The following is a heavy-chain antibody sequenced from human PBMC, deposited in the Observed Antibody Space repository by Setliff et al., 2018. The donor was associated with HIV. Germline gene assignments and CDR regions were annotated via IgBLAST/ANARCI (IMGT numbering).Heavy chain of an antibody. Sequence: PGESLKISCEASGFNVEKSGMNWVRQAPGKGLEWVSYISSSSSYTNYADSVKGRFAISRDNAKNSLYLQMNSLIAEDTAVYYCARDRPRGGGSLDAFDIWGQGTMVTVSS. CDR1: GFNVEKSG. CDR3: ARDRPRGGGSLDAFDI. V-gene: IGHV3-21*05. J-gene: IGHJ3*02. D-gene: IGHD1-26*01. CDR2: ISSSSSYT.